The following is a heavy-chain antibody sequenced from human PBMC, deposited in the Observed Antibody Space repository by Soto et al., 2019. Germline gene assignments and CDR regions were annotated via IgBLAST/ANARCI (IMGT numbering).Heavy chain of an antibody. V-gene: IGHV3-73*01. CDR1: GFTFTGSA. CDR2: IRGKVISYST. J-gene: IGHJ4*02. CDR3: TRHRDYVWGSYRYMAHLFDY. Sequence: PGGSLSLSCAASGFTFTGSAMHWFPQASGKGLEWVGLIRGKVISYSTAYAASVKGRFTISRDDTKNTAYPQMNSLKTEDTAVYYCTRHRDYVWGSYRYMAHLFDYWGQGTLVTVSS. D-gene: IGHD3-16*02.